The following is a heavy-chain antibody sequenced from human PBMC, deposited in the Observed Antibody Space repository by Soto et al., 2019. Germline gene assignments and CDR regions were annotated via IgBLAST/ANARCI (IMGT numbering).Heavy chain of an antibody. J-gene: IGHJ6*02. CDR3: ATYYGSGSYFPDHYYYGMDV. CDR1: GFTFSIYS. CDR2: ISSTSSTI. D-gene: IGHD3-10*01. V-gene: IGHV3-48*01. Sequence: TGGSLRLSCAAPGFTFSIYSINWVRQAPGEGLEWISYISSTSSTIYYADSVKGRFTISRDNAKNSLYLQMNSLRAEDTAVYYCATYYGSGSYFPDHYYYGMDVWGQGTTVTVSS.